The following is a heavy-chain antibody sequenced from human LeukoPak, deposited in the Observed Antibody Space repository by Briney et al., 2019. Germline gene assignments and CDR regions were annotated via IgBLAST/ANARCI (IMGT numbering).Heavy chain of an antibody. V-gene: IGHV4-59*01. D-gene: IGHD5-12*01. Sequence: PSETLSLTCTVSGGSISSYYWSWIRQPPGKGLEWIGYIYYSGSTNYNPSLKSRVTISVDTSKNQFSLKLSSVIAADTAVYYCARVGGYSGYDPILYYYYYYMDVWGKGTTVTVSS. J-gene: IGHJ6*03. CDR2: IYYSGST. CDR1: GGSISSYY. CDR3: ARVGGYSGYDPILYYYYYYMDV.